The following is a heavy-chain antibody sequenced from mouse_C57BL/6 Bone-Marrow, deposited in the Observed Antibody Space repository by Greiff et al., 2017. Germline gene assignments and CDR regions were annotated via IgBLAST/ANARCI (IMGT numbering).Heavy chain of an antibody. CDR1: GFTFSSYA. V-gene: IGHV5-9-1*02. J-gene: IGHJ2*01. CDR2: ISSGGDYI. CDR3: TREGGGYYVRYFDY. D-gene: IGHD2-3*01. Sequence: EVKLMESGEGLVKPGGSLKLSCAASGFTFSSYAMSWVRQTPEKRLEWVAYISSGGDYIYYADTVKGRFTISRDNARNTLYLQMSSLKSEDTAMYYVTREGGGYYVRYFDYWGQGTTLTVSS.